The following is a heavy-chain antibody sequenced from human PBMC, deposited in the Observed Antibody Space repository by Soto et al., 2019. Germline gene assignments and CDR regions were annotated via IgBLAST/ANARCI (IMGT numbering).Heavy chain of an antibody. CDR2: IYYSGST. CDR1: GGSISSSSYY. V-gene: IGHV4-39*01. Sequence: QLQLQESGPGLVKPSETLSLTCTVSGGSISSSSYYWGWIRQPPGKGLEWIGSIYYSGSTYYNPSLKSRVTISVDTSKNRFSLKLSSVAAADAAVYYCARLTPLWFGELLDDYWGQGTLVTVSS. J-gene: IGHJ4*02. D-gene: IGHD3-10*01. CDR3: ARLTPLWFGELLDDY.